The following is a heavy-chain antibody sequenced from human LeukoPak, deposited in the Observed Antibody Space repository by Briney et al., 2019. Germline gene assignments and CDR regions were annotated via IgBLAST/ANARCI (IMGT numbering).Heavy chain of an antibody. CDR3: ARGPAHGSNSYAFDI. CDR2: IYTSGST. J-gene: IGHJ3*02. CDR1: GGSINNYY. Sequence: PSETLSLTCTVSGGSINNYYWSWIRQPAGKGLEWIGRIYTSGSTNYNPSLKNRVTMSVDTSKNQLSLKLSSVTAADTAVYYCARGPAHGSNSYAFDIWGQGTMVTVSS. D-gene: IGHD4-23*01. V-gene: IGHV4-4*07.